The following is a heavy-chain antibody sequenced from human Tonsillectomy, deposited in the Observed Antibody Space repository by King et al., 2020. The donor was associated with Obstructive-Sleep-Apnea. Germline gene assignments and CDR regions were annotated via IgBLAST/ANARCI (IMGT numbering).Heavy chain of an antibody. Sequence: VQLVESGGGLVQPGGSLRLYCAASGFTCSSDPMNLFSQVPGTGLEWVSYISSSSCTIYHAYSVKGRFTISRDNAKNSLYLQMNSLRAEDTAVYYCARDLYYGSGSPYYFEYWGQGTLVTVSS. CDR1: GFTCSSDP. CDR3: ARDLYYGSGSPYYFEY. V-gene: IGHV3-48*04. D-gene: IGHD3-10*01. J-gene: IGHJ4*02. CDR2: ISSSSCTI.